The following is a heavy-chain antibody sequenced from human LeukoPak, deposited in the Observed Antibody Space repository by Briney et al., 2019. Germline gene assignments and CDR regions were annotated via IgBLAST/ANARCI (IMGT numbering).Heavy chain of an antibody. V-gene: IGHV1-18*01. Sequence: SVKVSCKASGYPFISYGISWVRQAPGQGLEWMGWIGAYNGNTNYAQKFQGRVTLTTDTSTSTAYMELRSLRSDDTAVYYCARWPGGLSGTYYDPSTNWFDPWGQGVLVTVSS. CDR1: GYPFISYG. CDR3: ARWPGGLSGTYYDPSTNWFDP. J-gene: IGHJ5*02. CDR2: IGAYNGNT. D-gene: IGHD3-10*01.